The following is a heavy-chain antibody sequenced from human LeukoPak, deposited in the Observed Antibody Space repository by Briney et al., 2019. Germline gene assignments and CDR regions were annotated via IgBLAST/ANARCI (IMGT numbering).Heavy chain of an antibody. CDR3: ARENYYDSSGGFNY. CDR1: GGTFSSYA. J-gene: IGHJ4*02. V-gene: IGHV1-69*04. D-gene: IGHD3-22*01. CDR2: IIPIIGIA. Sequence: SVKVSCKASGGTFSSYAISWVRQAPGQGLEWMGRIIPIIGIANYAQKFQGRVTITADKSTSTAYMELSSLRSEDTAVYYCARENYYDSSGGFNYWGQGTLVTVSS.